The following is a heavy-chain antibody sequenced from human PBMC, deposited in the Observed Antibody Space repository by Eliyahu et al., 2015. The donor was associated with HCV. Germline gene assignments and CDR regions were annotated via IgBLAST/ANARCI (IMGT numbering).Heavy chain of an antibody. J-gene: IGHJ6*02. CDR2: INASGST. V-gene: IGHV4-34*02. CDR1: GGSXSGYF. CDR3: ARLMVRGGVDV. Sequence: QVQLQQWGAGLLKPSETLSLTCGVXGGSXSGYFWTWIRQSPGKGLEWIGEINASGSTNYNPSLKTRVTISVDTSKKQVSLKVRAVTAADTAVYYCARLMVRGGVDVWGQGTTVSVSS. D-gene: IGHD3-10*01.